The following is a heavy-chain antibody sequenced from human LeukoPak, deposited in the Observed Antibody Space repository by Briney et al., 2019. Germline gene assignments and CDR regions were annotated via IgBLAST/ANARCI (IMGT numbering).Heavy chain of an antibody. D-gene: IGHD1-26*01. J-gene: IGHJ4*02. CDR3: AREESIGRYQFLHDS. CDR2: ISPYNGNT. CDR1: GYTFIRYG. Sequence: ASVKVSCKTSGYTFIRYGITWVRQAPGQGLEWMAWISPYNGNTKYVQNLQGRLTITTDTSTSTAYMELRSLTSDDTAVYFCAREESIGRYQFLHDSWGQGTLVTVSS. V-gene: IGHV1-18*01.